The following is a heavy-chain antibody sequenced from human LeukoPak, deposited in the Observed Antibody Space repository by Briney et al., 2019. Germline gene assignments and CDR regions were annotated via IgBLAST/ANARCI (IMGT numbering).Heavy chain of an antibody. Sequence: PSQTLSLTCAVSGGSISSGGYSWSWIRQPPGKGLEWIGYIYHSGSTYYNPSLKSRVTISVDRFKNQFSLKLSSVTAADTAVYYCARVRRYCSGGNCYPYYFDYWGQGTQVTVSS. V-gene: IGHV4-30-2*01. CDR2: IYHSGST. J-gene: IGHJ4*02. D-gene: IGHD2-15*01. CDR3: ARVRRYCSGGNCYPYYFDY. CDR1: GGSISSGGYS.